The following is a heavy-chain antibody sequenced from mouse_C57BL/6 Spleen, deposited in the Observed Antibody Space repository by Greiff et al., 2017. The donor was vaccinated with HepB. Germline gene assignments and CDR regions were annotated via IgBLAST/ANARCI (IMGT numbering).Heavy chain of an antibody. CDR1: GYTFTDYY. CDR2: INPNNGGT. V-gene: IGHV1-26*01. D-gene: IGHD4-1*01. J-gene: IGHJ2*01. Sequence: EVQLQQSGPELVKPGASVKISCKASGYTFTDYYMNWVKQSHGKSLEWIGDINPNNGGTSYNQKFKGKATLTVDKSSSTAYMELRSLTSEDSAVYYCAKKLGRGLFDYWGQGTTLTVSS. CDR3: AKKLGRGLFDY.